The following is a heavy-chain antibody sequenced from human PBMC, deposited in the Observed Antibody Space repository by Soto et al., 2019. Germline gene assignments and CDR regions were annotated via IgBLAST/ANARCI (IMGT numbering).Heavy chain of an antibody. Sequence: PSETLSLTCNVSGGSVSSVKYFWSWIRQPPGKGLQWIADNYNNVHTHYNPSLISRASISVDTSKNQCSLKLTSVTAADSAVHFCARTVMPVGNLAAFDHWGQGVLVSDS. CDR2: NYNNVHT. V-gene: IGHV4-61*01. CDR1: GGSVSSVKYF. CDR3: ARTVMPVGNLAAFDH. D-gene: IGHD1-26*01. J-gene: IGHJ4*02.